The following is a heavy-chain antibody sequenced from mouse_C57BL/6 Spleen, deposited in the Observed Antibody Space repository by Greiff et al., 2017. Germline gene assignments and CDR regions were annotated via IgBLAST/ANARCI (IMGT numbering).Heavy chain of an antibody. D-gene: IGHD1-1*01. V-gene: IGHV5-12*01. CDR3: ARGGSRGDYAMDY. CDR1: GFTFSDYY. J-gene: IGHJ4*01. CDR2: ISNGGGST. Sequence: EVKLVESGGGLVQPGGSLKLSCAASGFTFSDYYMYWVRQTPEKRLEWVAYISNGGGSTYYPDTVKGRFTISRANAKNTLYLQMSRLKSEDTAMYYCARGGSRGDYAMDYWGQGTSVTVSS.